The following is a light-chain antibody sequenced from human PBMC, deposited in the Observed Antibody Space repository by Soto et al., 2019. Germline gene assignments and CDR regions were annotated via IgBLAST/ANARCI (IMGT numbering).Light chain of an antibody. J-gene: IGKJ2*01. CDR3: QHYNSS. CDR1: QSISSW. Sequence: DIQMTQSPSSLSASVGDRVTITYRASQSISSWLAWYQQKPGKAPKLLIYKASSLEGGVPSRFSGSGSGTEFTLTISSLQPDDFATYYCQHYNSSFGQGTKLEIK. CDR2: KAS. V-gene: IGKV1-5*03.